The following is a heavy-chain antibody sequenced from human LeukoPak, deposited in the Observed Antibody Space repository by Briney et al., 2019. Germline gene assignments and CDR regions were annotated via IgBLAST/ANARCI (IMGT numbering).Heavy chain of an antibody. V-gene: IGHV3-74*01. CDR3: AKVGVTMVRGVKTEDY. CDR2: ISSDASIT. Sequence: GGSLRLSCAASGLTFSTYWMHWVRQDPGKGLVWVSRISSDASITSYADPVKGRFTISRDNAKNSLYLQMNSLRAEDTAVYYCAKVGVTMVRGVKTEDYWGQGTLVTVSS. J-gene: IGHJ4*02. D-gene: IGHD3-10*01. CDR1: GLTFSTYW.